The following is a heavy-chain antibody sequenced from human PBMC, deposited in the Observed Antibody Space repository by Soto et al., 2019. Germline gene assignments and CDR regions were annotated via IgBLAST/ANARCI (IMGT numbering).Heavy chain of an antibody. V-gene: IGHV1-69*01. CDR1: GGTFSSYA. J-gene: IGHJ6*02. Sequence: QVQLVQSGAEVKKPGSSGKVSCKAPGGTFSSYAISWVRQAPGQGLEWMGGIIPIFGTANYAQKFQGRVTITADESPSTGYMELSSLRSEDTAVYYCARSQGGSSSLDIYYYYYYGMDVWGQGTTVTVSS. CDR2: IIPIFGTA. D-gene: IGHD2-15*01. CDR3: ARSQGGSSSLDIYYYYYYGMDV.